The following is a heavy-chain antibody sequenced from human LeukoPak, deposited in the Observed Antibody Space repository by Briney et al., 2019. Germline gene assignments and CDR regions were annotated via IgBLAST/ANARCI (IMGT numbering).Heavy chain of an antibody. CDR2: IYYSGST. J-gene: IGHJ2*01. CDR1: GGSISSYY. D-gene: IGHD4-17*01. Sequence: SETLSLTCTVSGGSISSYYWSWIRQPPGKGLEWIGYIYYSGSTNYNPSLKSRVTISVDTSKNQFSLKLSSVTAADTAVYYCVRIYGDCTFDLWGRGTLVTVSS. CDR3: VRIYGDCTFDL. V-gene: IGHV4-59*01.